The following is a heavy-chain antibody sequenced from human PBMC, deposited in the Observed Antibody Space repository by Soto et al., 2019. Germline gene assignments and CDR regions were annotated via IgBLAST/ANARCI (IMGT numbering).Heavy chain of an antibody. CDR1: GLTFSRYG. Sequence: QVQLVESGGGVVQPGRSLRLSCAASGLTFSRYGMNWVRQAPGKGLEWVAGIGFDGNSKYYADAVKGRLTISRDNSKSKLYVQMNSLRVEDTAVYYCAIDRVSYSGYGDAFDMWGQGTMVTVSS. CDR3: AIDRVSYSGYGDAFDM. J-gene: IGHJ3*02. D-gene: IGHD5-12*01. CDR2: IGFDGNSK. V-gene: IGHV3-33*01.